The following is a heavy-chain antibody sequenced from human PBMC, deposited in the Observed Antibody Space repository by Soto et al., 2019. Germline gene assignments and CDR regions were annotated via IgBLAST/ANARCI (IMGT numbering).Heavy chain of an antibody. Sequence: GESLKISCKGSGYSFTSYWIGWVRQMPGKGLEWMGIIYPGDSDTRYSPSFQGQVTISADKSISTAYLQWSSLKASDTAMYYCARPRPEQETYNWFDPWGKGTLVTVSS. CDR3: ARPRPEQETYNWFDP. J-gene: IGHJ5*02. CDR2: IYPGDSDT. D-gene: IGHD1-1*01. CDR1: GYSFTSYW. V-gene: IGHV5-51*01.